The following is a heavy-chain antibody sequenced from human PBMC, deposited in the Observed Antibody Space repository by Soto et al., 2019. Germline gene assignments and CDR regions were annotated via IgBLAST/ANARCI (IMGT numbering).Heavy chain of an antibody. V-gene: IGHV4-38-2*01. CDR2: IFHGGDT. D-gene: IGHD2-15*01. CDR1: GFFISSGNY. J-gene: IGHJ3*01. CDR3: ARARWYDAFDV. Sequence: SETLSLTCAVSGFFISSGNYWGWIRKPPGKGLEWIGSIFHGGDTYYNPSLKSRVTISVDMSKNQFSLKLNSVTAADTAVYYCARARWYDAFDVWGQGTVVTVSS.